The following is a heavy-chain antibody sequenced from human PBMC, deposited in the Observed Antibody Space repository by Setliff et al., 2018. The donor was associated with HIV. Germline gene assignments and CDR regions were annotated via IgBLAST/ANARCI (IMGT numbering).Heavy chain of an antibody. Sequence: GESLKISCAASGFTFSSYWMSWVRQAPGKGLEWVANIKQDGSGTYYVDSVKGRFTISRDNAKNSLYLQMNSLRAEDTAVYYCARYNWNPLGYRFDYWGQGTLVTVSS. D-gene: IGHD1-20*01. V-gene: IGHV3-7*03. CDR3: ARYNWNPLGYRFDY. CDR2: IKQDGSGT. CDR1: GFTFSSYW. J-gene: IGHJ4*02.